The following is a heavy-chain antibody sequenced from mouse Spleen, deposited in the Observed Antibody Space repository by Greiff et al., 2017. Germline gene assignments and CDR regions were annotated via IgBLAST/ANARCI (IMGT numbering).Heavy chain of an antibody. CDR2: IHPNSGST. D-gene: IGHD2-13*01. V-gene: IGHV1-64*01. J-gene: IGHJ3*01. CDR3: AREYGDYPAWFAY. CDR1: GYTFTSYW. Sequence: VQLQQPGAELVKPGASVKLSCKASGYTFTSYWMHWVKQRPGQGLEWIGMIHPNSGSTNYNEKFKSKATLTVDKSSSTAYMQLSSLTSEDSAVYYCAREYGDYPAWFAYWGQGTLVTVSA.